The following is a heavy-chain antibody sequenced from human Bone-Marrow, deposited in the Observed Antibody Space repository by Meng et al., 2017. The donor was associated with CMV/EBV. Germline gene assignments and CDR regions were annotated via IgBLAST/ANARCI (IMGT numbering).Heavy chain of an antibody. CDR2: IYHSGST. CDR1: GYSISSGYY. Sequence: SETLSLTCTVSGYSISSGYYWGWIRQPPGKGLEWIGSIYHSGSTYYNPSLKSRVTISVDTSKNQFSLKLSSVTAADTAVYYCARVVFGEVVPYDYWGQGTLVTVSS. D-gene: IGHD3-10*02. CDR3: ARVVFGEVVPYDY. V-gene: IGHV4-38-2*02. J-gene: IGHJ4*02.